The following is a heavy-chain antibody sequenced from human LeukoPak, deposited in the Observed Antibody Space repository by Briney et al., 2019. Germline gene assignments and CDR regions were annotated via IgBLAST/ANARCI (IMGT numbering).Heavy chain of an antibody. CDR3: AKGARVGYDILTGLFDP. CDR2: ISYDGSNK. V-gene: IGHV3-30*04. CDR1: GFTFSSYA. Sequence: PGRSLRLSCAASGFTFSSYAMHWVRQAPGKGLEWVAVISYDGSNKYYADSVKGRFTISRDNSKNTLYLQMNSLRAEDTAVYYCAKGARVGYDILTGLFDPWGQGTLVTVSS. D-gene: IGHD3-9*01. J-gene: IGHJ5*02.